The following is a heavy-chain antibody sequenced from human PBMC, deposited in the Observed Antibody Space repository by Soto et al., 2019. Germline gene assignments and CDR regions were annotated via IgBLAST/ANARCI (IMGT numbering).Heavy chain of an antibody. V-gene: IGHV3-53*01. J-gene: IGHJ3*01. CDR3: ATWHEREHAYDV. D-gene: IGHD1-1*01. Sequence: VGSLRLSCAASGLTVSGKKYVAWVRQAPGKGLEWVSALYDVDGSFYADSVKGRFTTSSDSSKTTVYLQMNGLRPDDTAVYYCATWHEREHAYDVWGQGTTVTVSS. CDR1: GLTVSGKKY. CDR2: LYDVDGS.